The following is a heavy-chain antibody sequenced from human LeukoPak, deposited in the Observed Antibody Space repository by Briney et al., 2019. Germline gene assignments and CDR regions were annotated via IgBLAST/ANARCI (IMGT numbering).Heavy chain of an antibody. J-gene: IGHJ4*02. CDR2: IYNSGST. V-gene: IGHV4-59*01. CDR1: GGSISNYY. CDR3: ARGNKRAIDY. D-gene: IGHD4-23*01. Sequence: AETLSLTCTVSGGSISNYYWNWIRQPPGKGLEWIGYIYNSGSTNYNPSLKSRVTMSVNTSKNQFSLNLSSVTAADTAVYYCARGNKRAIDYWGQGPWSPSPQ.